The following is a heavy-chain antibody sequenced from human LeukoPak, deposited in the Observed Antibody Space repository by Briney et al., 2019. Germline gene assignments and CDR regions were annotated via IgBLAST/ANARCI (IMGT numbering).Heavy chain of an antibody. V-gene: IGHV3-23*01. CDR2: ISGSGGST. CDR1: GFSFGDYS. J-gene: IGHJ4*02. CDR3: SRSSSWGGDY. D-gene: IGHD6-13*01. Sequence: GGSLRLSCAASGFSFGDYSMNWVRQAPGKGLEWVSAISGSGGSTYYADSVKGRFTISRDNSKNTLYLQMNSLRAEDTAVYYCSRSSSWGGDYWGQGTLVTVSS.